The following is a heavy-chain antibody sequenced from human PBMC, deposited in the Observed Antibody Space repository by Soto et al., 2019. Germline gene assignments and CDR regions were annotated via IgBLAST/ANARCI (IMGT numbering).Heavy chain of an antibody. Sequence: PSETLSLTCSVSGFAISRGYYWSWVRQPPGKGLEWIGSIYPSVSSYHNPSLATRLRLSIDTSKNQFTLNLTSVTAAGTALYFCAREKVGTTFFDNWGQGIQVTVS. CDR1: GFAISRGYY. CDR3: AREKVGTTFFDN. CDR2: IYPSVSS. J-gene: IGHJ4*02. V-gene: IGHV4-38-2*02. D-gene: IGHD1-1*01.